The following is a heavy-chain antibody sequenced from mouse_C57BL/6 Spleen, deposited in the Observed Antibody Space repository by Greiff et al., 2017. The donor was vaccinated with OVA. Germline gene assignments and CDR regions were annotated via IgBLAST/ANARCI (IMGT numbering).Heavy chain of an antibody. CDR3: AREMVPPDAMDY. D-gene: IGHD2-3*01. Sequence: QVQLQQPGAELVKPGASVKLSCKASGYTFTSYWMHWVKQRPGQGLEWIGMIHPNSGSTNYNEKFKSKATLTVAKSSSTSYMQHSSLTAEDTAVYYCAREMVPPDAMDYWGQGTSVTVSS. CDR1: GYTFTSYW. CDR2: IHPNSGST. J-gene: IGHJ4*01. V-gene: IGHV1-64*01.